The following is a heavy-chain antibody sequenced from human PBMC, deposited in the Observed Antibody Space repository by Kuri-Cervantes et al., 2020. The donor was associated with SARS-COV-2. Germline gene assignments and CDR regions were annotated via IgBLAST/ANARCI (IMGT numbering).Heavy chain of an antibody. CDR3: AKTEQMGGAFDI. CDR1: GFTFSSYA. V-gene: IGHV3-23*01. J-gene: IGHJ3*02. Sequence: GGSLRLSCAASGFTFSSYAMSWVRQAPGKGLEWVSAISGSGGSTYYADSVKGRLTISRDNSKNTLYLQMNSLRAEDTAVYYCAKTEQMGGAFDIWGQGTMVTVSS. D-gene: IGHD6-13*01. CDR2: ISGSGGST.